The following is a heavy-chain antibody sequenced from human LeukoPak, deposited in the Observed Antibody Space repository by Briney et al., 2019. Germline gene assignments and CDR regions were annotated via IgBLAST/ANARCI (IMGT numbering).Heavy chain of an antibody. CDR1: GYTFTGYY. CDR3: ARGNSVVHSDLDY. J-gene: IGHJ4*02. CDR2: INPNSGGT. V-gene: IGHV1-2*04. D-gene: IGHD2-8*01. Sequence: ASVKVSCKASGYTFTGYYMHWVRQAPGQGLEWMGWINPNSGGTNYAQKFQGWVTMTRDTSISTAYMELSRLRSDDTAVYYCARGNSVVHSDLDYWGQGTLVTVSS.